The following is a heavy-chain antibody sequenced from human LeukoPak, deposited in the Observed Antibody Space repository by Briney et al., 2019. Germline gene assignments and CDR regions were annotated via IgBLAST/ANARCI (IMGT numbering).Heavy chain of an antibody. Sequence: GGSLRLSCAASGFTFSSYWMSWVRQAPGKGLEWVANIKQDGSEKYYVDSVKGRFTISRDNAKNSLYLQMNSLRAEDTAVYYCARDRYCSGGSCYVSFGYWGQGTLVTVSS. D-gene: IGHD2-15*01. CDR1: GFTFSSYW. J-gene: IGHJ4*02. CDR3: ARDRYCSGGSCYVSFGY. V-gene: IGHV3-7*01. CDR2: IKQDGSEK.